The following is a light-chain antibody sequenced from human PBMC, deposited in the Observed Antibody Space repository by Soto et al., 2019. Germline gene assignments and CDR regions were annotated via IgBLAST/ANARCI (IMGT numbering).Light chain of an antibody. Sequence: QSALTQPASVSGSPGQSITISCTGTSSDVGGYNYVSWYQQYPGKAPKLMIYDVSNRPSGISNRFSGSKSGNTASLTISGLQAEDEADYYCSAYTSSSILHVFGTGTKVTVL. CDR3: SAYTSSSILHV. J-gene: IGLJ1*01. CDR2: DVS. V-gene: IGLV2-14*01. CDR1: SSDVGGYNY.